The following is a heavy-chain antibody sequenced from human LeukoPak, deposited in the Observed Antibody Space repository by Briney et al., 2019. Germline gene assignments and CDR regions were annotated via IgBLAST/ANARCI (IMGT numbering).Heavy chain of an antibody. CDR1: GFTFSSYW. V-gene: IGHV3-30*18. Sequence: GGSLRLSCAASGFTFSSYWMHWVRQAPGKGLEWVAVISYDESNKYYADSVKGRFTISRDNSKNTLYLQMNSLRAEDTAVYYCAKDYGDYVGYFDYWGQGTLVTVSS. CDR2: ISYDESNK. CDR3: AKDYGDYVGYFDY. J-gene: IGHJ4*02. D-gene: IGHD4-17*01.